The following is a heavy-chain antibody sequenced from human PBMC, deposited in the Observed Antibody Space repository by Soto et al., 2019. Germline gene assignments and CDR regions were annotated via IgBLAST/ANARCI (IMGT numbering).Heavy chain of an antibody. J-gene: IGHJ5*02. D-gene: IGHD2-15*01. Sequence: SETLSLTCAVSGGSISSGGYSWSWIRQPPGKGLEWIGYIYHSGSTYYNPSLKSRVTISVDRSKNQFSLKLSSVTAADTAVYYCARSSIYCSGGSCYSWFDPWGQGTLVTVSS. CDR2: IYHSGST. CDR3: ARSSIYCSGGSCYSWFDP. V-gene: IGHV4-30-2*01. CDR1: GGSISSGGYS.